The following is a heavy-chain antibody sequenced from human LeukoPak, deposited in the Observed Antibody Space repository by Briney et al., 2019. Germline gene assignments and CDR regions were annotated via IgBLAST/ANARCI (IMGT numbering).Heavy chain of an antibody. CDR3: AKNAHYQGYSYGGIDY. Sequence: GRSLRLSCAASGFTFSSYGMHWVRQAPGKGLEWVAVISCDGSDKYSADSVKGRFTISRDNSKNTLYLQMNSLRAEDTAVYYCAKNAHYQGYSYGGIDYWGQGTLVTVSS. J-gene: IGHJ4*02. CDR2: ISCDGSDK. V-gene: IGHV3-30*18. CDR1: GFTFSSYG. D-gene: IGHD5-18*01.